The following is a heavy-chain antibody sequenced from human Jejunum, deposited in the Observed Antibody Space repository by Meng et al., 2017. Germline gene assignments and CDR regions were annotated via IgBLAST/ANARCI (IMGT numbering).Heavy chain of an antibody. Sequence: QVEQVQSGAVVNHAGASMKVSCEASGYPFDRFGVSWIRQAPGQGLEWVGWISAYTGKTDYAQKFQGRVLMTAETSTTTVYMELTSLTSDDTAVYYCARDKYAYALGYYDYWGQGTLVTVSS. J-gene: IGHJ4*02. D-gene: IGHD2-2*01. V-gene: IGHV1-18*01. CDR3: ARDKYAYALGYYDY. CDR2: ISAYTGKT. CDR1: GYPFDRFG.